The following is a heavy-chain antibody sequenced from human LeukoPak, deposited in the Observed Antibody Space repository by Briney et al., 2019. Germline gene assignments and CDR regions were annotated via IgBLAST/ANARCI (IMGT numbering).Heavy chain of an antibody. V-gene: IGHV3-13*01. D-gene: IGHD2-15*01. CDR2: IGHAGDT. CDR3: ATFRGYCSGGGCYSGFDFDY. Sequence: GGSLRLSCAASGFAFSSYDMHWVRQVSGKGLEWVSAIGHAGDTYYADSVKGRFTISRDNSKNTLYLQMNSLRAEDTAVYYCATFRGYCSGGGCYSGFDFDYWGQGTLVTVSS. J-gene: IGHJ4*02. CDR1: GFAFSSYD.